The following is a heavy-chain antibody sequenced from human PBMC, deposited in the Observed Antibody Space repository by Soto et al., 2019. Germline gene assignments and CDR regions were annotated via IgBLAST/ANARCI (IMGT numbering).Heavy chain of an antibody. V-gene: IGHV4-34*01. Sequence: QVQLQQWGAGLLKPSETLSLTCAVYGGSFSGYYWSWIRQPPGKGLEWIGEINHSGSTNYNPSLKCRVTISVDTSKNQFSLKLSSVTAADTAVYYCARGSKVAGIFAFDIWGQGTMVTVSS. CDR2: INHSGST. J-gene: IGHJ3*02. D-gene: IGHD6-19*01. CDR3: ARGSKVAGIFAFDI. CDR1: GGSFSGYY.